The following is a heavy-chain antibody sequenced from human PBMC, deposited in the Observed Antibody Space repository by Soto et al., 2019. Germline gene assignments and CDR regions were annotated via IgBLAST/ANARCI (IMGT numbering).Heavy chain of an antibody. Sequence: SETLSLTCTVSGFSISSGGYYWIWIRQHPGKGLEWIGYIYYSGSTYYNPSLKSRVTISVDTSKNQFSLKLSSVTAADTAVYYCASRGITGTTAFSFDYWGQGTLVTVSS. CDR2: IYYSGST. CDR3: ASRGITGTTAFSFDY. J-gene: IGHJ4*02. CDR1: GFSISSGGYY. D-gene: IGHD1-7*01. V-gene: IGHV4-31*03.